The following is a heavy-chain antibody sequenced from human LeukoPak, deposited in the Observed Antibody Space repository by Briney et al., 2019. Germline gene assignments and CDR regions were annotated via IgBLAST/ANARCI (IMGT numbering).Heavy chain of an antibody. CDR3: AKDRNIVIIPAAIEGFDY. D-gene: IGHD2-2*01. Sequence: PGGSLRLSCAASGFNFSTYGIHWVRQAPGKGLEWVAVIWNDGSKKFYADSVKGRFTIPRDNYKSVVYLQMNTLRVDDTAVYYCAKDRNIVIIPAAIEGFDYWGLGTLVTVSS. V-gene: IGHV3-33*06. CDR2: IWNDGSKK. J-gene: IGHJ4*02. CDR1: GFNFSTYG.